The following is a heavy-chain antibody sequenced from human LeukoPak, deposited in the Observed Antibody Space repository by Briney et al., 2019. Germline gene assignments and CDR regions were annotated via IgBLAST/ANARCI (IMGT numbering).Heavy chain of an antibody. J-gene: IGHJ4*02. CDR2: INPNSGGT. D-gene: IGHD3-3*01. CDR1: GYTFTGYY. V-gene: IGHV1-2*02. Sequence: GASVKVSCKASGYTFTGYYMHWVRQAPGQGLEWMGWINPNSGGTNYAQKFQGRVTMTRDTSISTAYMELSRLRSDDTAVYYCAYTRITIFGVVMGSFDYRGQRPLVTVSS. CDR3: AYTRITIFGVVMGSFDY.